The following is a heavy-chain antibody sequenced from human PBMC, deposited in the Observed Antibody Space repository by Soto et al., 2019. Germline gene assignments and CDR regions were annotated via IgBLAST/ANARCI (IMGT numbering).Heavy chain of an antibody. CDR3: ARDLGGSGSYHYYGMDV. J-gene: IGHJ6*02. CDR1: GFTFSIYA. D-gene: IGHD3-10*01. Sequence: GGSLRLSCSASGFTFSIYAMHWVRQAPGKGLEYVSSISTNGGSTDYADSVKGRFTISRDNAKNSLYLQMNILRAEDTALYYCARDLGGSGSYHYYGMDVWGQGT. V-gene: IGHV3-64*04. CDR2: ISTNGGST.